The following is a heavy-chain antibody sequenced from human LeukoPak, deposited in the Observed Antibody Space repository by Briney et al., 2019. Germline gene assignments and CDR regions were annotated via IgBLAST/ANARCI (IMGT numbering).Heavy chain of an antibody. J-gene: IGHJ5*02. D-gene: IGHD3-10*01. CDR1: GGSISSSSYY. CDR2: IYYSGST. V-gene: IGHV4-39*01. CDR3: ATTLPRGNWFDP. Sequence: PSETLSLTCTVSGGSISSSSYYWGWIRRPPGKGLEWIGSIYYSGSTYYNPSLKSRVTISVDTSKNQFSPKLSSVTAADTAVYYCATTLPRGNWFDPWGQGTLVTVSS.